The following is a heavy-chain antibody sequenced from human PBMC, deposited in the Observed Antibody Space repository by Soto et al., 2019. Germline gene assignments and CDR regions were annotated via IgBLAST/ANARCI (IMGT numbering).Heavy chain of an antibody. CDR3: ARVVAAAGKGGYYYYCYMDV. D-gene: IGHD6-13*01. CDR2: ICYDGSNK. Sequence: GGSLRLSCAASGFTFSSYGMHWVRQAPGKGLEWVAVICYDGSNKYYADSVKGRFTISRDNAKNTLYLQMNSLRAGDTAVYYCARVVAAAGKGGYYYYCYMDVWGKGTTVTVSS. CDR1: GFTFSSYG. V-gene: IGHV3-33*01. J-gene: IGHJ6*03.